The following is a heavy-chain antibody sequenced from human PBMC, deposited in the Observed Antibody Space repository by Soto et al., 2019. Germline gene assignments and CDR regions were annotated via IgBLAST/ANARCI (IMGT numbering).Heavy chain of an antibody. CDR1: GGSISSRSYY. CDR3: ARRSYYCNYYYMDV. V-gene: IGHV4-39*01. J-gene: IGHJ6*03. Sequence: QLQLQESGPGLVKPPETLSLTCTVSGGSISSRSYYWGWIRQPPGKGLEWIGIIYYTGNTYYNPSLNSRVTISVETSKNQFSLRLSSVTAADTAVYYCARRSYYCNYYYMDVWGKGTTVTVSS. CDR2: IYYTGNT.